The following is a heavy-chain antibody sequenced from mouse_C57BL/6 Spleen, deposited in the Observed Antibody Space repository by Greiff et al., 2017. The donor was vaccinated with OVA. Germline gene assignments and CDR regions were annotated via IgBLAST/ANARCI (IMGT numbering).Heavy chain of an antibody. J-gene: IGHJ4*01. D-gene: IGHD1-1*01. CDR3: ARSRFYGSTPYAMDY. Sequence: VQLKESVAELVRPGASVKLSCTASGFNIKNTYMHWVKQRPEQGLEWIGRIDPANGNTNYAPKFQGKATITADTASNTAYLQLSSLTSEDTAIDYCARSRFYGSTPYAMDYWGQGTSVTVSS. V-gene: IGHV14-3*01. CDR1: GFNIKNTY. CDR2: IDPANGNT.